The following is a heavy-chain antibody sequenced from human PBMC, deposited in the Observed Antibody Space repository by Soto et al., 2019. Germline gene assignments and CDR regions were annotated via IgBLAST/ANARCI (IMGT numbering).Heavy chain of an antibody. V-gene: IGHV4-30-4*01. D-gene: IGHD6-13*01. CDR2: IYYSGST. CDR3: AVFSSPASYSSSWIDY. Sequence: QVQLQESGPGLVKPSQTLSLTCTVSGGSISSGDYYWSWIRQPPGKGMEWIGYIYYSGSTYYNPSLKRRVTIPVDTSKNQFSLKLSSVTAADTAVYYCAVFSSPASYSSSWIDYWGQGTLVTVSS. J-gene: IGHJ4*02. CDR1: GGSISSGDYY.